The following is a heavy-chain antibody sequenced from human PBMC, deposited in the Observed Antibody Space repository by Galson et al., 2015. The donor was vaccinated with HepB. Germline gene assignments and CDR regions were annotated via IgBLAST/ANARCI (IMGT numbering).Heavy chain of an antibody. D-gene: IGHD2-15*01. CDR3: ARGGDVVVVAATPVWFDP. V-gene: IGHV4-31*03. J-gene: IGHJ5*02. Sequence: TLSLTCTVSGGSISSGGYYWSWIRQHPGKGLEWIGYIYYSGSTYYNPSLKSRVTISVDTSKNQFSLKLSSVTAADTSVYYCARGGDVVVVAATPVWFDPWGQGTLVTVSS. CDR2: IYYSGST. CDR1: GGSISSGGYY.